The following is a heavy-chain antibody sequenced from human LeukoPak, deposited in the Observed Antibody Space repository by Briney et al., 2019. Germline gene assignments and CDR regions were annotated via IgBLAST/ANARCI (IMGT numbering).Heavy chain of an antibody. V-gene: IGHV1-2*06. CDR1: GYTFTGYY. J-gene: IGHJ5*02. Sequence: APVNVSCKASGYTFTGYYMHWVRQAPGQGLDWMGRINPNSGGTNYAQKFQGRVTMTRDTSISTAYMELSRLRSDDTAVYYCARLSSMASWGQGTLVTVSS. D-gene: IGHD3-16*02. CDR3: ARLSSMAS. CDR2: INPNSGGT.